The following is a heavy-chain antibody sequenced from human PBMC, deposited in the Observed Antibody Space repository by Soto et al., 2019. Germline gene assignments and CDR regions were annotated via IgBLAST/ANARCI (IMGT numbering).Heavy chain of an antibody. D-gene: IGHD3-22*01. Sequence: PSETLSLTCTVSGGSISSGDYYWRWIRQPPGKGLEWIGYIYYSGSTYYNPSLKSRVTISVDTSKNQFSLKLSSVTAADTAVYYCARDQRPVSYYYDSSGFYYWGQGTLVTSPQ. V-gene: IGHV4-30-4*01. J-gene: IGHJ4*02. CDR3: ARDQRPVSYYYDSSGFYY. CDR1: GGSISSGDYY. CDR2: IYYSGST.